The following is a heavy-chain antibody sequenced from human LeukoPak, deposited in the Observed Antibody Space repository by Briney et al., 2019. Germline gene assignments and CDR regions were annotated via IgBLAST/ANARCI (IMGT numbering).Heavy chain of an antibody. CDR2: ISYDENNK. CDR3: ARAPGGFDY. V-gene: IGHV3-30-3*01. J-gene: IGHJ4*02. CDR1: GFTFSTFE. D-gene: IGHD2-15*01. Sequence: GGSLRLSCAASGFTFSTFEMHWVRQAPGKGLEWVAVISYDENNKYYTDSVKGRFTISRDNSKNTLYLHLTSLGPEDTALYYCARAPGGFDYWGQGTLVTVSS.